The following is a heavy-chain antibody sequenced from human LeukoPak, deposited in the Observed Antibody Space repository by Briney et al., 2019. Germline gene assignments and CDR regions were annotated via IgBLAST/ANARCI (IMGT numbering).Heavy chain of an antibody. D-gene: IGHD3-10*01. CDR1: GYTFTIYG. Sequence: ASVKVSCTASGYTFTIYGISWVRQAPGQGLEWMGWISAYNGNTNYAQKLQGRVTMTTDTSTSTAYMELRSLRSDDTAVYYCARDGLWFGESAFDYWGQGTLVTVSS. CDR2: ISAYNGNT. CDR3: ARDGLWFGESAFDY. V-gene: IGHV1-18*01. J-gene: IGHJ4*02.